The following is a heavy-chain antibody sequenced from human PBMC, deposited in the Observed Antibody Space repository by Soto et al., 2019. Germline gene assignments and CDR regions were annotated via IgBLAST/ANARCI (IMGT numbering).Heavy chain of an antibody. V-gene: IGHV3-11*01. J-gene: IGHJ4*02. CDR1: GFTFSDYY. Sequence: GSLRLSCAASGFTFSDYYMSWIRQAPGKGLEWVSYISSSGSTIYYADSVKGRFTISRDNAKNSLYLQMNSLRTEDTAVYYCARDRYSGYSSSFDYWGQGTLVTVSS. CDR2: ISSSGSTI. D-gene: IGHD6-6*01. CDR3: ARDRYSGYSSSFDY.